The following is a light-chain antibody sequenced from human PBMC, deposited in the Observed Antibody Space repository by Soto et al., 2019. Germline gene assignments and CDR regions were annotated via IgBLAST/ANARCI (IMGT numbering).Light chain of an antibody. CDR1: STDVGGYNY. CDR3: CSYAGRDTLYV. V-gene: IGLV2-11*01. CDR2: DVS. Sequence: QSGLTQPRSVSGSPGQSGTISFHGTSTDVGGYNYVSWYQQHPGKVPKLMIYDVSKRPSGVPDRFSGSKSGNTASLTISGLQAEDEADYYCCSYAGRDTLYVFGSGTKVTVL. J-gene: IGLJ1*01.